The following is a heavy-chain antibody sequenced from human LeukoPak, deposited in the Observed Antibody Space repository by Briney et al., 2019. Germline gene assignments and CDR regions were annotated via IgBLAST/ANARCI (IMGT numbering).Heavy chain of an antibody. CDR1: GGSFSGYY. Sequence: SETLSLTCAVYGGSFSGYYWSWIRQPPGKGLEWIGEINHSGSTNYNPSLKSRVTISADTSKNQFSLKLSSVTAADTAVYYCARGRTAMVTGYYYGMDVWGQGTTVTVSS. J-gene: IGHJ6*02. D-gene: IGHD5-18*01. CDR2: INHSGST. V-gene: IGHV4-34*01. CDR3: ARGRTAMVTGYYYGMDV.